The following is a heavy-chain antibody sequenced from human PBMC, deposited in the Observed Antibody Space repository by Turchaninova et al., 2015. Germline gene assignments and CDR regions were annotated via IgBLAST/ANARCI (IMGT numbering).Heavy chain of an antibody. J-gene: IGHJ4*02. CDR1: GYSFSSYW. V-gene: IGHV5-51*01. D-gene: IGHD2-21*01. CDR2: VFPGGADR. CDR3: AIQRSGFLSVVSLDC. Sequence: EVQLVQSGTAVKKPGESVKIACKTSGYSFSSYWIVWVRRTPEKGLEWMGGVFPGGADRRTVSFFLDHATLSVGGSTTSAYLQGTVLKASDTSLFFCAIQRSGFLSVVSLDCWGQGTLVSVSS.